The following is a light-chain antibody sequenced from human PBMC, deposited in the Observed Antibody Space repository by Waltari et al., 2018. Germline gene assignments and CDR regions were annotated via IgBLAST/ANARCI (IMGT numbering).Light chain of an antibody. J-gene: IGLJ3*02. CDR1: SSTLGSNY. CDR2: GNN. V-gene: IGLV1-47*01. Sequence: QSVLPQPPSASGTPGQRVTITCSGRSSTLGSNYVYWYQQPPGTAPKRLIFGNNRRPSVRPDRVYGSKSGTSASLAIGGLRAEDEAEYYCAAWDDSLSGWVFGGGTKLTVL. CDR3: AAWDDSLSGWV.